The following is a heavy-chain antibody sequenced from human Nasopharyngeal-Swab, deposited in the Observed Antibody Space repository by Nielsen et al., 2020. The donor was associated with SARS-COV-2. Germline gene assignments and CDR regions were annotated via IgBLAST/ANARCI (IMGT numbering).Heavy chain of an antibody. CDR1: AFSFSTSA. D-gene: IGHD4-17*01. Sequence: KLSCVASAFSFSTSAMYWVRQAPGKGLEWVAVISSDGSENYYADSVKGRFTISRDNSKNTLYLQMNSLRVEDTAVYYCARAPSTVTTRGWFDPWGQGTLVTVSS. CDR2: ISSDGSEN. CDR3: ARAPSTVTTRGWFDP. J-gene: IGHJ5*02. V-gene: IGHV3-30*04.